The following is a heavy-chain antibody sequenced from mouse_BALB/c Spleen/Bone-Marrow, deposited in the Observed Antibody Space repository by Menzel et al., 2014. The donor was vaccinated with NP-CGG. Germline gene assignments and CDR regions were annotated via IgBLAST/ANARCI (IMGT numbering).Heavy chain of an antibody. V-gene: IGHV1S81*02. Sequence: VKLVESGAELVKPGASVKLSCKASGYTFTSYYMYWVKQRPGQGLEWIGEINPSNGGTNFNEKFKSEATLTVDKSSSTAYMQLSSLTSEDSAVYYCTRGGWLAMDYWGQGTSVTVSS. CDR2: INPSNGGT. J-gene: IGHJ4*01. CDR3: TRGGWLAMDY. D-gene: IGHD2-3*01. CDR1: GYTFTSYY.